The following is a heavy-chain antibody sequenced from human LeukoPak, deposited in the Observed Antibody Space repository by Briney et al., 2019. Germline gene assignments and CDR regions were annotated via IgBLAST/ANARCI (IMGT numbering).Heavy chain of an antibody. Sequence: GGSLRLSCAASGFTFSSSAMSWVRQAPGKGLEWVSTISGSGGSTYYADSVKGRFTVSRDNAKDSLYLQMNSLRAEDTAVYYCARALTALTYEGYWGQGTLVTVSS. J-gene: IGHJ4*02. CDR2: ISGSGGST. CDR3: ARALTALTYEGY. D-gene: IGHD3-3*01. CDR1: GFTFSSSA. V-gene: IGHV3-23*01.